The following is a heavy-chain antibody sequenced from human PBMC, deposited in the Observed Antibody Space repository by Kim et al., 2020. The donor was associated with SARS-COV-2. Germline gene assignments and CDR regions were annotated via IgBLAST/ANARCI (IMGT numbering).Heavy chain of an antibody. CDR3: ARGTGYGDESVTSY. V-gene: IGHV1-69*04. Sequence: SVKVSCKASGGTFSSYAISWVRQAPGQGLEWMGRIIPILGIANYAQKFQGRVTITADKSTSTAYMELSSLRSEDTAVYYCARGTGYGDESVTSYWGQGTLVTVSS. CDR1: GGTFSSYA. D-gene: IGHD4-17*01. J-gene: IGHJ4*02. CDR2: IIPILGIA.